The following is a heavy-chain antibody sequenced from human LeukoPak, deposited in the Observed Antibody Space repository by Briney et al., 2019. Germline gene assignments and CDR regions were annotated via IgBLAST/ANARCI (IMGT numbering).Heavy chain of an antibody. CDR3: ASGYYYDSSGYYPPDY. D-gene: IGHD3-22*01. CDR2: ISAYNGNT. CDR1: GYTFTSYG. J-gene: IGHJ4*02. V-gene: IGHV1-18*01. Sequence: ASVKVSCKASGYTFTSYGISWVRQAPGQGLEWMGWISAYNGNTNYAQKLQGRVTMTTDTSTSTAYMELRSLRSDDTAVYYCASGYYYDSSGYYPPDYWGQGTLVTVSS.